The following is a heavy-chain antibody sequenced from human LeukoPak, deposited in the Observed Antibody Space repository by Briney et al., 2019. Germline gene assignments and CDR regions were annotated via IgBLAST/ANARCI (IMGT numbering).Heavy chain of an antibody. D-gene: IGHD1-26*01. CDR3: ARGLVGATAT. J-gene: IGHJ4*02. CDR2: MNPNGGHT. CDR1: GYTFTSYD. V-gene: IGHV1-8*01. Sequence: GASVKVSCKASGYTFTSYDINWVRQATGQGLEWMGWMNPNGGHTGYAQKFQGRVTMTRNSSISTAYMELSSLKSEDTAVYYCARGLVGATATWGQGTLVTVPS.